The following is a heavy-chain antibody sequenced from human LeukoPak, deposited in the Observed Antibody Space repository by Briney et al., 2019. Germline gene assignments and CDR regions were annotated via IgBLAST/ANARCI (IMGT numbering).Heavy chain of an antibody. J-gene: IGHJ6*03. CDR2: IKQDGSEK. V-gene: IGHV3-7*01. D-gene: IGHD1-26*01. Sequence: GGSLRLSCAASGLTFSSYWMSWVRQAPGKGLEWVANIKQDGSEKYYVDSVKGRFTISRDNAKNSLYLQMNSLRAEDTAVYYCAKGRGWEASYYYYYMDVWGKGTTVTVSS. CDR1: GLTFSSYW. CDR3: AKGRGWEASYYYYYMDV.